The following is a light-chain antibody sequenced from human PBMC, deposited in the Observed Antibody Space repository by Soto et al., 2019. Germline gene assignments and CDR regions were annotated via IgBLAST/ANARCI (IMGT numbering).Light chain of an antibody. Sequence: EIVLTQSPGTLSLSPGERATLSCRASQSVSSTYLAWYQHKPGQAPRLLIYGASTRATGIPDRFSGSGSGTDFTLTISRLEPEDFVVYYCQHYDSSPLYTFGQGTKVDIK. CDR2: GAS. V-gene: IGKV3-20*01. CDR3: QHYDSSPLYT. J-gene: IGKJ2*01. CDR1: QSVSSTY.